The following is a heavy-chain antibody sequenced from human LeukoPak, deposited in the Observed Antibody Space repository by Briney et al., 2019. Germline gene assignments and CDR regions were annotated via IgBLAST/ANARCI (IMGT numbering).Heavy chain of an antibody. CDR2: MNPNSGNT. CDR3: ASGETGTTRYDAFDI. J-gene: IGHJ3*02. CDR1: GYTFTSYD. Sequence: GASVKVSCKASGYTFTSYDINWVRQATGQGLEWMGWMNPNSGNTGYAQKFQGRVTITRNTSISTAYMELSSLRSEDTAVYYCASGETGTTRYDAFDIWGQGTMVTVSS. V-gene: IGHV1-8*03. D-gene: IGHD1-7*01.